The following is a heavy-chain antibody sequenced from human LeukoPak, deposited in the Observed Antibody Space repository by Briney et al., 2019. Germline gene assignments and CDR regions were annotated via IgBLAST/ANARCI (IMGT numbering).Heavy chain of an antibody. J-gene: IGHJ3*02. CDR3: ARDEWLLQHFHAFDI. D-gene: IGHD3-22*01. CDR1: GFTFSSYG. CDR2: IRYDGSNK. V-gene: IGHV3-30*02. Sequence: GGSLRLSCAASGFTFSSYGMHWVRQAPGKGLEWVAFIRYDGSNKYYADSVKGRFTISRDNSKNTLYLQMNSLRAEDTALYYCARDEWLLQHFHAFDIWGQGTMVTVSS.